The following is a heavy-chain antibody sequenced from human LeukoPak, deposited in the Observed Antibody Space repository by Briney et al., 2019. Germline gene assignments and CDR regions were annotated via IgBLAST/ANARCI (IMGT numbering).Heavy chain of an antibody. J-gene: IGHJ6*02. V-gene: IGHV3-48*03. CDR1: GFTFSSYE. CDR3: ARDGHWCSGGSCPYYYYGMDV. Sequence: PGGSLRLSCAASGFTFSSYEMNWVRQAPGKGLEWVSYISSSGSTIYYADSVKGRFTISRDNAKNSLYLQMNSLRAEDTAVYYCARDGHWCSGGSCPYYYYGMDVWGLGTLVTVSS. CDR2: ISSSGSTI. D-gene: IGHD2-15*01.